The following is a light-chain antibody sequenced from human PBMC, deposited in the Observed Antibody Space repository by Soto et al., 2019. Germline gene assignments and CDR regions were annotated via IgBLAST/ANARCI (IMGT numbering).Light chain of an antibody. CDR1: SSDVGDYEH. Sequence: QSALTQPPAVSGSPGQSVTISCTVTSSDVGDYEHVSWYQQAPGTAPKLIIFDVTNRPSGVPDRFSGSKSGNTPSLTFFGLQAEDEADYYCSLYTSSSTWVFGGGTKLTVL. J-gene: IGLJ3*02. CDR2: DVT. CDR3: SLYTSSSTWV. V-gene: IGLV2-18*01.